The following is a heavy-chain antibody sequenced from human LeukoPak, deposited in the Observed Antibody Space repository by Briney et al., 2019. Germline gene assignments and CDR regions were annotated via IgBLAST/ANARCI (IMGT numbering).Heavy chain of an antibody. CDR2: INPNDGDT. CDR1: GYTFTDYY. CDR3: ARANFLYCSSTTCLFDY. V-gene: IGHV1-2*02. D-gene: IGHD2-2*01. Sequence: ASVKGSCKASGYTFTDYYMHWVRQAPGQGFEWIGWINPNDGDTNYAQKFQGGVTMTRDTSISTAHMEVSRLRSDDTAVYYCARANFLYCSSTTCLFDYWGQGTLVTVSS. J-gene: IGHJ4*02.